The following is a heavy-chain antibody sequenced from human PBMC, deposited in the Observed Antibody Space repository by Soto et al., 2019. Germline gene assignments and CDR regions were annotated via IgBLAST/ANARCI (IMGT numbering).Heavy chain of an antibody. CDR1: GGSISSGGYS. Sequence: PSETLSLTCAVSGGSISSGGYSWSWIRQPPGKGLEWIGYIYHSGSTYYNPSLKSRVTISVDRSKNQFSLKLSSVTAADTAVYYFASHHSSGYHDAFDIWGQGTMVTVS. V-gene: IGHV4-30-2*01. J-gene: IGHJ3*02. CDR2: IYHSGST. CDR3: ASHHSSGYHDAFDI. D-gene: IGHD3-22*01.